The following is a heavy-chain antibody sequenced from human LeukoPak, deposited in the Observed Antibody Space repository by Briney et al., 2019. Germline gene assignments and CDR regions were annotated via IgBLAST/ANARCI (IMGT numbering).Heavy chain of an antibody. J-gene: IGHJ3*02. V-gene: IGHV1-58*02. CDR1: GFTFTSSA. CDR3: AADGPADLFDGSEDPPRDAFEI. Sequence: GASVKVPCKASGFTFTSSAMQWVRQARGQRLEWIGWIVVGSGNTNYAQKFQERVTITRDMSTSTAYMELSSLTSEDTAVFYCAADGPADLFDGSEDPPRDAFEIWGQGTMVTVSS. D-gene: IGHD3-22*01. CDR2: IVVGSGNT.